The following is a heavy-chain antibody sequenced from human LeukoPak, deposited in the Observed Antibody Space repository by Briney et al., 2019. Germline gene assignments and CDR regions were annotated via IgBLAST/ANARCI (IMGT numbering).Heavy chain of an antibody. CDR2: VSANGVST. CDR3: ARPSDYYASGRVFDI. J-gene: IGHJ3*02. V-gene: IGHV3-23*01. Sequence: PGGSLRHSCAASGFTFSSYAMNWVRQAPGKGVDWDSTVSANGVSTFYADSVKGRFTISRDNSKNTLYLQMNSLRAEDTAVYYCARPSDYYASGRVFDIWGQGTMVTVSS. CDR1: GFTFSSYA. D-gene: IGHD3-10*01.